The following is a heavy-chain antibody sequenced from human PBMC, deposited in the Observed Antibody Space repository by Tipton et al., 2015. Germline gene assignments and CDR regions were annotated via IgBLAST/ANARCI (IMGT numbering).Heavy chain of an antibody. CDR1: GGSVSSGTYY. CDR2: IYYSGST. Sequence: TLSLTCTFSGGSVSSGTYYWSWIRQPPGKELEWIGYIYYSGSTNYNPSLKSRVTISVDTSKNQFSLKLSSVTAADTAVYYCARRFYSTSWYWFDPWGQGPLVTVSS. D-gene: IGHD6-13*01. CDR3: ARRFYSTSWYWFDP. J-gene: IGHJ5*02. V-gene: IGHV4-61*01.